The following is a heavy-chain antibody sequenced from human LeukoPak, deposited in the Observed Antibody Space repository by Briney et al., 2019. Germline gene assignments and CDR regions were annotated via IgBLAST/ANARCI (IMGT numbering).Heavy chain of an antibody. D-gene: IGHD6-13*01. CDR1: RFTFSSYV. Sequence: GGSLRLSCAASRFTFSSYVMSWVRQAPGKGLEWVSAISGSGGTTYYADSVKGRFTISRDNSKNTLYLQMNSLRAEDTAVYYCAYNSSSWYGAFDYWGQGTLVTVLS. V-gene: IGHV3-23*01. CDR3: AYNSSSWYGAFDY. CDR2: ISGSGGTT. J-gene: IGHJ4*02.